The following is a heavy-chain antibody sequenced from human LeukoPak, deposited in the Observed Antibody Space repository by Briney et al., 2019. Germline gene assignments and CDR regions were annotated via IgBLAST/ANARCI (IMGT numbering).Heavy chain of an antibody. D-gene: IGHD3-22*01. V-gene: IGHV3-23*01. J-gene: IGHJ4*02. Sequence: PGGSLRLSCAASGFTFSSYAMSWVRQAPGKGLEWVSAISGSGGSTYYADSVKGRFTISRDNSKNTLYLQMNSPRAEDTAVYYCAKVSDGYYYDSSGYKRGFDYWGQGTLVTVSS. CDR3: AKVSDGYYYDSSGYKRGFDY. CDR2: ISGSGGST. CDR1: GFTFSSYA.